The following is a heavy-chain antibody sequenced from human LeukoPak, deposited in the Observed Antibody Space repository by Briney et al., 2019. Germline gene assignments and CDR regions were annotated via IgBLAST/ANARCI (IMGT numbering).Heavy chain of an antibody. D-gene: IGHD3-10*01. Sequence: PGGSLRLSCAASGFTSSNYKMNWVRQAPGKGLEWVSYISSSGSIIYYSDSVKGRFTISRDNGKNSLYLQMNSLRAEDTAVYYCARDFGYFWGQGTLVTVSS. CDR2: ISSSGSII. CDR3: ARDFGYF. CDR1: GFTSSNYK. J-gene: IGHJ4*02. V-gene: IGHV3-48*03.